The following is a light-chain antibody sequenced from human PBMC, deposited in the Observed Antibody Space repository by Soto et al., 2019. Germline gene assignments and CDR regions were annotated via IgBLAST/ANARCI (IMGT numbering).Light chain of an antibody. CDR2: AAS. V-gene: IGKV1-9*01. J-gene: IGKJ5*01. Sequence: DIQLTQSPSFLSASVGERVTITCRASQGISSYLAWYQQKPGKAPKLLIYAASTLQSGVPSRFSGSGSGTEFTLTISSLQPEDFATYFCQQVDSYPITFGQGTRLEIK. CDR1: QGISSY. CDR3: QQVDSYPIT.